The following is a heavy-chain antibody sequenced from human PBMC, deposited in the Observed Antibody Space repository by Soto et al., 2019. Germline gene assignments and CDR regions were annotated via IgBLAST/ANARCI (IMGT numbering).Heavy chain of an antibody. D-gene: IGHD3-9*01. CDR3: AKYGTNLLPSVRYIAWLQPAEFDH. CDR2: ISAYNGNT. V-gene: IGHV1-18*01. Sequence: QVQLVQSGAEVKKPGASVRVSCKASGYTFTSYGISWVRQAPGPGLEWMGWISAYNGNTNYAQKLQGRVTMTTATTTSPAYIELRSLRPDDTAVHYCAKYGTNLLPSVRYIAWLQPAEFDHWGQGNLVTISS. J-gene: IGHJ4*02. CDR1: GYTFTSYG.